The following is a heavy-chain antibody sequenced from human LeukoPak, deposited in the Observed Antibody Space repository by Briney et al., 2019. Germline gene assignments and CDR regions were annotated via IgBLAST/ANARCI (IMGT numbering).Heavy chain of an antibody. CDR2: IRSKAYGGTT. CDR3: TRDHGTYYDFWSGYPTNNWFDP. D-gene: IGHD3-3*01. V-gene: IGHV3-49*04. Sequence: GGSLRLSCTASGFTFGDYAMSWVRQAPGKGLEWVGFIRSKAYGGTTEYAASVKGRFTISRDDSKSIAYLQMNSLKTKDTAVYYCTRDHGTYYDFWSGYPTNNWFDPWGQGTLVTVSS. J-gene: IGHJ5*02. CDR1: GFTFGDYA.